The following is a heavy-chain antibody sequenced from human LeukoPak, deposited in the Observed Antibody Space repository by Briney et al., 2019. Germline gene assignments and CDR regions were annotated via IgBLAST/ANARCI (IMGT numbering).Heavy chain of an antibody. V-gene: IGHV4-59*01. CDR3: ARRTGYYDGFDY. J-gene: IGHJ4*02. CDR2: IYYTGSN. CDR1: DRPIDSYY. Sequence: PSEPLSLTCTVSDRPIDSYYWSWIRQPPGKGLEWIGYIYYTGSNNYNPSLKSRVAISVDTSKNQFSLKLSSVTAADTAVYYCARRTGYYDGFDYWGQGTLVTVSS. D-gene: IGHD3/OR15-3a*01.